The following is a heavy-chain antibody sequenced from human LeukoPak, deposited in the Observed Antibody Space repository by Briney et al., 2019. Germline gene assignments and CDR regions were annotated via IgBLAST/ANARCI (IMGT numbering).Heavy chain of an antibody. V-gene: IGHV1-69*01. CDR1: GGTFSSYA. Sequence: EASVKVSCKASGGTFSSYAISWVRQAPGQGLEWMGGIIPIFGTANYAQKFQGRVTITADESTSTAYMELSSLRSEDTAVYYCARNYDGACDYWGQGTLVTVSS. CDR3: ARNYDGACDY. D-gene: IGHD4-23*01. CDR2: IIPIFGTA. J-gene: IGHJ4*02.